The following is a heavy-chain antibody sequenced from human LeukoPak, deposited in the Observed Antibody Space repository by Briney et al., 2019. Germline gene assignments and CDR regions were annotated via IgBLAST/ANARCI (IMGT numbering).Heavy chain of an antibody. CDR2: ISGSDRST. CDR1: GFTFSSYA. D-gene: IGHD5/OR15-5a*01. V-gene: IGHV3-23*01. CDR3: AKGTSVGAFDI. J-gene: IGHJ3*02. Sequence: GGSLRLSCAASGFTFSSYAMSWVRQAPGKGLEWVSGISGSDRSTYYADSVKGRFIISRDNSKNTLYLQMNSLRAEDTAVYYCAKGTSVGAFDIWGQGTMVTVSS.